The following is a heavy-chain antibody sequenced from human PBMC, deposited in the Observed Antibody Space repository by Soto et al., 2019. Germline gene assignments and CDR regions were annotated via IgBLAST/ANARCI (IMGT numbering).Heavy chain of an antibody. Sequence: QVQLVQSGAEVKKPRSSVKVSCKASGGTFSSYAISWVRQAPGQGLEWMGGIIPIFGTANYAQKFQGRVTITADESTRRAYMELSSLRSEDTAVYYCAMRPPEQGYYYYGMDVWGQGTTVTVSS. CDR2: IIPIFGTA. J-gene: IGHJ6*02. CDR1: GGTFSSYA. V-gene: IGHV1-69*01. CDR3: AMRPPEQGYYYYGMDV. D-gene: IGHD1-26*01.